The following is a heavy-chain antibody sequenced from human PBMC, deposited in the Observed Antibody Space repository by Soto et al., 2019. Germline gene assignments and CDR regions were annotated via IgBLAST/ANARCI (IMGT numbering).Heavy chain of an antibody. CDR2: IIPIFGTA. CDR3: ARAEVVVAALGPNGPGRYYGMDV. D-gene: IGHD2-15*01. Sequence: SVKVSCKASGGTFSSYAISWVRQAPGQGLEWMGGIIPIFGTANYAQKFQGRVTITADESTSTAYMELSSLGSEDTAVYYCARAEVVVAALGPNGPGRYYGMDVWGQGTTVTVSS. V-gene: IGHV1-69*13. CDR1: GGTFSSYA. J-gene: IGHJ6*02.